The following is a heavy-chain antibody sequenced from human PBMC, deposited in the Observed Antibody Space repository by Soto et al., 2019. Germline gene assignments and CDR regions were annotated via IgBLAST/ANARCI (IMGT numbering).Heavy chain of an antibody. CDR2: INAGNGNT. CDR1: GYTFTSYA. V-gene: IGHV1-3*01. D-gene: IGHD6-13*01. Sequence: ASVKVSCKASGYTFTSYAMHWVRQAPGQRLEWLGWINAGNGNTKYSQKFQGRVTITRDTSASTAYMELSSLRSEDTGVYYCASGQTYRSSWLNWFDPWGQGTLVTVSS. J-gene: IGHJ5*02. CDR3: ASGQTYRSSWLNWFDP.